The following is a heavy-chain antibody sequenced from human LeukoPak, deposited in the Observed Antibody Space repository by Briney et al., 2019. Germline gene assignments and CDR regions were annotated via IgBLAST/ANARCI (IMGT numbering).Heavy chain of an antibody. V-gene: IGHV1-8*01. CDR3: ARAYSSGWYRWFDP. J-gene: IGHJ5*02. D-gene: IGHD6-19*01. CDR1: GYTFTSYD. Sequence: GASVKVSCKASGYTFTSYDINWVRQATGQGLEWMGWMNPNSGNTGYAQKFQGRVTMTRNTSISTAYMELSSLRSEDTAVYYCARAYSSGWYRWFDPWGQGTLVTVSS. CDR2: MNPNSGNT.